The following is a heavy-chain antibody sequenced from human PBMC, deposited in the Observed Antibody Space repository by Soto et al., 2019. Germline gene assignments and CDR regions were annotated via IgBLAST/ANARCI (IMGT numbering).Heavy chain of an antibody. CDR1: GDTFTDYY. Sequence: ASVKVSCKASGDTFTDYYIHWVRQAPGQGLEWMGTVNPSGGHTTYAQHFLGRVTMTRDTSTSTLYMELTSLTSEDTAVYYCARGGHVVVVTAALDYWGQGTLLTVSS. J-gene: IGHJ4*02. V-gene: IGHV1-46*01. D-gene: IGHD2-21*02. CDR3: ARGGHVVVVTAALDY. CDR2: VNPSGGHT.